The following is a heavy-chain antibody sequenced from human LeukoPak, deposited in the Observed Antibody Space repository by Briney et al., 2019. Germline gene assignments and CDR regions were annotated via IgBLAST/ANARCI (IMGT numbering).Heavy chain of an antibody. Sequence: PETLSLTCAVYGGSFSGYYWSWIRQPPGKGLEWIGEINHSGSTNYNPSLKSRVTISVDTSKNQFSLKLSSVTAADTAVYYCARPEGLRGFKYWGQGTLVTVSS. CDR3: ARPEGLRGFKY. D-gene: IGHD5-12*01. CDR2: INHSGST. V-gene: IGHV4-34*01. J-gene: IGHJ4*02. CDR1: GGSFSGYY.